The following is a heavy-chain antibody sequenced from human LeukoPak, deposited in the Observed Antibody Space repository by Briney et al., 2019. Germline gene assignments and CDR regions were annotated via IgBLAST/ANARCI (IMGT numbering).Heavy chain of an antibody. CDR2: ISGSGRIT. Sequence: SAISGSGRITYYAYSVKALFTISRDNSKNTLYLQMNSLRAEDTAVYYCARDHYGSGSYSDYWGQGTLVTVSS. J-gene: IGHJ4*02. V-gene: IGHV3-23*01. D-gene: IGHD3-10*01. CDR3: ARDHYGSGSYSDY.